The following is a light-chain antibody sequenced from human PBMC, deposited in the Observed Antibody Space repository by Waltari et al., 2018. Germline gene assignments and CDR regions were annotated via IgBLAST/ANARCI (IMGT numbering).Light chain of an antibody. CDR2: AAS. Sequence: AIRITQSPSSLPASTGDRVTIPCRASQGISSYLAWYQQKPGKAPKFLIYAASTLQSGVPSRFSGSGSGTDFTLTISCLQSEDFASYYCQQYYSHPPTFGQGTKVENK. V-gene: IGKV1-8*01. J-gene: IGKJ1*01. CDR3: QQYYSHPPT. CDR1: QGISSY.